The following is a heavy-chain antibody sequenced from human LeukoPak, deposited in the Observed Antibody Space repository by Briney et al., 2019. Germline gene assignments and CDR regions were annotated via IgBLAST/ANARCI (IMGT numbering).Heavy chain of an antibody. CDR3: ARAQWRRPDY. CDR2: IKQDGSET. J-gene: IGHJ4*02. D-gene: IGHD5-12*01. CDR1: EFTFSGYW. Sequence: AGGSLILSCAASEFTFSGYWMSWFRQAPGKGLEWVATIKQDGSETDYVDSVKGRFTISRDNAKNSLYLQMNSLRIEDTAVYYCARAQWRRPDYWGQGTLVTVSS. V-gene: IGHV3-7*02.